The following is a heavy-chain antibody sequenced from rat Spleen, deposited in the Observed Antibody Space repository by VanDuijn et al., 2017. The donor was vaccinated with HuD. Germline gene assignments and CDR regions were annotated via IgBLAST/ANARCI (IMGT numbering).Heavy chain of an antibody. Sequence: QIQLQQSGAELAKPGSSVKISCKASGYTFTSYYISWIKQTTGQGLEYVGYINTGSGGTNYNEKFKDKATLTVDKSSSTAFMQLSSLTPDDSAVYYCARRGYTTEDYWGQGVMVTVSS. CDR2: INTGSGGT. CDR1: GYTFTSYY. D-gene: IGHD1-6*01. V-gene: IGHV1-43*01. CDR3: ARRGYTTEDY. J-gene: IGHJ2*01.